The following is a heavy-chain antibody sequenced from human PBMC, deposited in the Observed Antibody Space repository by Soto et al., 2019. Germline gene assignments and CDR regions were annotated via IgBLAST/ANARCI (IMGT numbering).Heavy chain of an antibody. CDR2: ISGYNGKT. CDR3: AREGDVTYYYYGMDV. J-gene: IGHJ6*02. V-gene: IGHV1-18*01. D-gene: IGHD2-21*02. Sequence: QVQLVQSGGEVRKPGASVTVSCKASGYTFTSYGISWVRQAPGQGLEWMGWISGYNGKTNYAQKVQDRVTMTTDTSPSTVYLELRSLRFDDTAVYYCAREGDVTYYYYGMDVWGQGTTVTVSS. CDR1: GYTFTSYG.